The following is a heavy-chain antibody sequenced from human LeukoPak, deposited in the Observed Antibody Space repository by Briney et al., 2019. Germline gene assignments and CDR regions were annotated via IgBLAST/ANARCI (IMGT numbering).Heavy chain of an antibody. CDR3: ARDPKQQLVRGNY. CDR1: GFTFSSYS. D-gene: IGHD6-13*01. CDR2: ISSSSSYI. J-gene: IGHJ4*02. Sequence: PGGSLRLSCAASGFTFSSYSMNWVRQAPGKGLEWVSSISSSSSYIYYADSVKGRFTISRDNAKNSLYLQMNSLRAEDTAVYYCARDPKQQLVRGNYWGQGTLVTVSS. V-gene: IGHV3-21*01.